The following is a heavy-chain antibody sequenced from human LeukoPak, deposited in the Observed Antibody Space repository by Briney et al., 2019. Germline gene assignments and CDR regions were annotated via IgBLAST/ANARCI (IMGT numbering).Heavy chain of an antibody. CDR3: ARLSVAGTWVDY. J-gene: IGHJ4*02. V-gene: IGHV1-18*01. CDR1: GYTFTNYG. Sequence: ASVKVSCKASGYTFTNYGISWVRQAPGQGLEWMGWISAYNGKTNYAQKLQGRVTMTTDTSTSTAYMELRSLRSDDTAVYYCARLSVAGTWVDYWGQGTLVTVSS. D-gene: IGHD6-19*01. CDR2: ISAYNGKT.